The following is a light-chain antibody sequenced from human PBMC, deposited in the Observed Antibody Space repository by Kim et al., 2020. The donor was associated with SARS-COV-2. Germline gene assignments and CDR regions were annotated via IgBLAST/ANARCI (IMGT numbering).Light chain of an antibody. V-gene: IGKV1D-16*01. CDR2: VAS. J-gene: IGKJ4*01. CDR1: QDISTW. CDR3: QQYNHYPLT. Sequence: DIQMTQSPSSLSASVGDRVTITCRASQDISTWLAWYQQKPGKPPKSLIYVASSLQSGVPSRFSGSGSGTDFTLTISSLQPEDFAIYYCQQYNHYPLTFGGGTKVDIK.